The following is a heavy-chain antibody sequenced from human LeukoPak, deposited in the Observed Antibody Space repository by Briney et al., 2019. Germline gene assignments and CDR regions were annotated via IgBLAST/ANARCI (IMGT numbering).Heavy chain of an antibody. CDR3: ARAGVEYSYGNWFDP. V-gene: IGHV3-30-3*01. D-gene: IGHD5-18*01. CDR2: ISYDGSNK. CDR1: GFTFSSYA. J-gene: IGHJ5*02. Sequence: GGSLRLSCAASGFTFSSYAMHWVRQAPGKWLEWVAVISYDGSNKYYADSVKGRFTISRDNSKNTLYLQMNSLRAEDTAVYNCARAGVEYSYGNWFDPWGQGTLVTVSS.